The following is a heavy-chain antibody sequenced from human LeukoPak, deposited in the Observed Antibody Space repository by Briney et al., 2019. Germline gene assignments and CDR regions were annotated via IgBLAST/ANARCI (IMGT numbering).Heavy chain of an antibody. D-gene: IGHD3-10*01. CDR3: ARGLRTSRYYGSGSYAS. V-gene: IGHV4-34*01. CDR1: GGSFSGYY. Sequence: SETLSLTCAVYGGSFSGYYWSWIRQPPGKGQEWIGEINHSGSTNYNPSLKSRVTISVDTSKNQFSLKLSSVTAADTAVYYCARGLRTSRYYGSGSYASWGQGTLVTVSS. J-gene: IGHJ4*02. CDR2: INHSGST.